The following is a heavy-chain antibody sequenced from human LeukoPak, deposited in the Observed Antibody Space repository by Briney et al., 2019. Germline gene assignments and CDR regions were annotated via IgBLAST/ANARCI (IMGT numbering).Heavy chain of an antibody. V-gene: IGHV5-10-1*01. CDR2: IDPSDSYT. CDR1: GSRFTTYW. J-gene: IGHJ4*02. D-gene: IGHD6-19*01. CDR3: ARIEVAGTIDY. Sequence: GEPLEISFQGSGSRFTTYWISWVRQMPGKGREWMGRIDPSDSYTNSSPSFQRHVPISADKSISTAYLQWSSLKASDTAMYYCARIEVAGTIDYWGQGTLVTVSS.